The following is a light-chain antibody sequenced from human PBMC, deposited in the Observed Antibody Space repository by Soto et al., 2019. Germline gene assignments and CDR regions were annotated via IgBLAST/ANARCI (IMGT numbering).Light chain of an antibody. CDR2: GAS. CDR1: QSISSN. Sequence: EIVMTQSPVTLSVSPGESATLSCRASQSISSNLAWYQQKPGQSPRLLIYGASSRATGVPVRFSGSGSGVAFTLTISGLQSEDFAVYHCQQYNQWPGTFGQGTKVDIK. CDR3: QQYNQWPGT. V-gene: IGKV3-15*01. J-gene: IGKJ1*01.